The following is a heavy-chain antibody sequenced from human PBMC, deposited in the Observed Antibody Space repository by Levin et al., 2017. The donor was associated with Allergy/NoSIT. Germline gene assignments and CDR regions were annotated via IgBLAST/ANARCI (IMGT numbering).Heavy chain of an antibody. CDR2: ISYDGGIK. D-gene: IGHD4-17*01. CDR1: GFTFSSYA. J-gene: IGHJ5*02. CDR3: ARVSTVTPLHWFDP. V-gene: IGHV3-30-3*01. Sequence: GGSLRLSCAASGFTFSSYAMHWVRQAPGKGLEWLAVISYDGGIKYYADSVKGRFTISRDNSRTTLYLQMNSLRAEDTAVYYCARVSTVTPLHWFDPWGQGTLVAVSS.